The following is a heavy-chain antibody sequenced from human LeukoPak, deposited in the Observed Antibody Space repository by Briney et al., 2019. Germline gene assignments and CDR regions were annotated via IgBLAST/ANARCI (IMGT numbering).Heavy chain of an antibody. CDR2: INHSGTT. CDR1: GESFTDYY. Sequence: PSETLSLTCAVYGESFTDYYWSWIRQPPGKGLEWIGEINHSGTTNYNPSLKSRVTMSVDTSKNQFSLKLSSATAADTATYYCARVRSEVVMNFYYYYMDVWGEGSTVSVSS. D-gene: IGHD1-14*01. CDR3: ARVRSEVVMNFYYYYMDV. J-gene: IGHJ6*03. V-gene: IGHV4-34*01.